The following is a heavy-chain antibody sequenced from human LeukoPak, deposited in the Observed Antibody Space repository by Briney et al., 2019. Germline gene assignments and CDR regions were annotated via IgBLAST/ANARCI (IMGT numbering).Heavy chain of an antibody. Sequence: SETLSLTCTVSGGSISSSSYYWGWIRQPPGKGLEWIGSIYYSGSTYYNPSLKSRVTISVDTSKNQFSLKLSSVTAADTAVYYCARGENCDFWSGYYWFAWFDPWGQGTLVTVSS. V-gene: IGHV4-39*07. CDR3: ARGENCDFWSGYYWFAWFDP. D-gene: IGHD3-3*01. CDR2: IYYSGST. J-gene: IGHJ5*02. CDR1: GGSISSSSYY.